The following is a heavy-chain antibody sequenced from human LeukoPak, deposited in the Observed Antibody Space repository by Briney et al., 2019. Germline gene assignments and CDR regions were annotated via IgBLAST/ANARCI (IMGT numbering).Heavy chain of an antibody. Sequence: GGSLRLSCAASGFAFSSYSMNWVRQAPGKGLEWVSSISSSSSYIYYADSVKGRFTISRDNAKNSLYLQMNSLRAEDTAVYYCARDLVVPAAGSFDPWGQGTLVTVSS. CDR3: ARDLVVPAAGSFDP. J-gene: IGHJ5*02. CDR2: ISSSSSYI. CDR1: GFAFSSYS. D-gene: IGHD2-2*01. V-gene: IGHV3-21*01.